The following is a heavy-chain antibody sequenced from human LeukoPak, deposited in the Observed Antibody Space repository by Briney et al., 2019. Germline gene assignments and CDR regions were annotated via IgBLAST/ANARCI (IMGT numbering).Heavy chain of an antibody. V-gene: IGHV4-39*07. D-gene: IGHD1-26*01. CDR2: IYYSGST. CDR1: GGSISSSSYY. CDR3: ARGRSGHHVSLFEY. Sequence: PSETLSLTCTVSGGSISSSSYYWGWIRQPPGKGLEWIGSIYYSGSTYYNPSLKSRVTISVDTSKNQFSLQLNSVTPEDTAVYFCARGRSGHHVSLFEYWGQGTLVTVSS. J-gene: IGHJ4*02.